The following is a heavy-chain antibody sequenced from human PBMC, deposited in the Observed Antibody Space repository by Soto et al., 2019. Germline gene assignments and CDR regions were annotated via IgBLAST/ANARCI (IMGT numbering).Heavy chain of an antibody. CDR1: GGSITSSSNY. J-gene: IGHJ4*02. D-gene: IGHD3-22*01. Sequence: PSETLSLTCSLSGGSITSSSNYWGWIRQPPGTGLEWIGTIYHTGRTYYNPSLHSRVTMSVDNAKNSLDLQMNSLRAEDTAVYYCVTSLSGYYYNYWGQGTLVTVSS. CDR2: IYHTGRT. CDR3: VTSLSGYYYNY. V-gene: IGHV4-39*01.